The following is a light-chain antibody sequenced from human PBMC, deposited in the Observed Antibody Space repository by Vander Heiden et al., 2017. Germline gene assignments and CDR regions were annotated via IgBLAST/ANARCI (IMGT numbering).Light chain of an antibody. CDR1: QNCLSNSNNKSY. Sequence: DNVMIQSLDFLVVSLGERATVDCKSSQNCLSNSNNKSYLAWYQQKPGQPPKLLIFWASTRESGVPDRFSGSGSGTDFTLTISSLQAEDVAIYYCQQNYSAPLTFGGGTKVEIK. V-gene: IGKV4-1*01. CDR2: WAS. J-gene: IGKJ4*01. CDR3: QQNYSAPLT.